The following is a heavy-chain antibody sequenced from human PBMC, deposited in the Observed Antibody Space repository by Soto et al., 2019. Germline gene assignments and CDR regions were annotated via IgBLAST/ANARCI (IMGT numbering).Heavy chain of an antibody. D-gene: IGHD2-15*01. CDR2: IYYSGST. CDR3: ARMKDGWFDP. CDR1: GGSISSSSYY. Sequence: SETLSLTCTVSGGSISSSSYYWGWIRQPPGKGLEWIGSIYYSGSTYYNPSLKSRVTISEDTSKNQFSLKLSSVTAADTAVYYCARMKDGWFDPWGQGTPVTVSS. V-gene: IGHV4-39*01. J-gene: IGHJ5*02.